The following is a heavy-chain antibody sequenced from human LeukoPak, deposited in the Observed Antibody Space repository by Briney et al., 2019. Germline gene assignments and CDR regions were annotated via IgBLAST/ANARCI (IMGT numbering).Heavy chain of an antibody. Sequence: GGSLRLSCAASGFTFSSYAMSWVRQAPGKGLEWVSAISGSGGSTYYADSVKGRFTISRDNSKNTLYLQMNSLRAEDTAVYYCARVGAVATHAFDLWAQETMVTVSS. D-gene: IGHD6-19*01. CDR1: GFTFSSYA. CDR3: ARVGAVATHAFDL. V-gene: IGHV3-23*01. CDR2: ISGSGGST. J-gene: IGHJ3*01.